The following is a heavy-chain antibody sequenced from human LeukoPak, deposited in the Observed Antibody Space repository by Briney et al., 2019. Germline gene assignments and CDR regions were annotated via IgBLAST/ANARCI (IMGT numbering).Heavy chain of an antibody. CDR3: AKDINYYDSGSYTFDY. CDR1: GFTFSNYW. CDR2: IKHDGSDK. Sequence: GGSLRLSCSASGFTFSNYWMNWVRQSPGKGLEWVAIIKHDGSDKYCVDSVKGRFTISRDNAKNSLYLQISSLRAEDTAVYYCAKDINYYDSGSYTFDYWGQGTLVTVSS. V-gene: IGHV3-7*01. J-gene: IGHJ4*02. D-gene: IGHD3-10*01.